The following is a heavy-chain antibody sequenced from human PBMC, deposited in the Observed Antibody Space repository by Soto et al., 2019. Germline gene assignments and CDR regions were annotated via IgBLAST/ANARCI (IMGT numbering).Heavy chain of an antibody. Sequence: GGSMRLSCAASGFTFSSYGVHWVRQAPGKGLEWVAVISYDGSNKYYADSVKGRFTISRDNSKNTLYLQMNSLRAEDTAVYYCAKEGEGDYVGYFDYWGQGTLVTVSS. CDR1: GFTFSSYG. D-gene: IGHD4-17*01. CDR2: ISYDGSNK. J-gene: IGHJ4*02. CDR3: AKEGEGDYVGYFDY. V-gene: IGHV3-30*18.